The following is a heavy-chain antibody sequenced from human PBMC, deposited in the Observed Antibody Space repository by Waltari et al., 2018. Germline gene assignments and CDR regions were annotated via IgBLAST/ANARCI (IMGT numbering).Heavy chain of an antibody. CDR3: AREAPFGVVSSFDY. CDR2: MSYDGSSQ. Sequence: VQLVESGGGVVQPGRSLRLSCAASGFTFKTYGMHWVRQAPGTGLDWVVFMSYDGSSQNYEDSVKGRFTISRDNSKSTLYLQMNSLRGEDTAVYYCAREAPFGVVSSFDYWGQGILATVSS. D-gene: IGHD3-3*01. CDR1: GFTFKTYG. J-gene: IGHJ4*02. V-gene: IGHV3-33*01.